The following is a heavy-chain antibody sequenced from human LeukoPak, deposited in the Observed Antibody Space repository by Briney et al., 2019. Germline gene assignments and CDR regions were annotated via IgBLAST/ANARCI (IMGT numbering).Heavy chain of an antibody. D-gene: IGHD1-26*01. CDR1: GFTFRDYY. CDR3: ARSGGLIDY. CDR2: INTDGTTT. V-gene: IGHV3-74*01. J-gene: IGHJ4*02. Sequence: GGSLRLSCAASGFTFRDYYMSWIRQAPGKGLVWVSRINTDGTTTTYADSVKGRFTISRDNAKNTVYLQMDSLRAEDTAVYYCARSGGLIDYWGQGTLVTVSS.